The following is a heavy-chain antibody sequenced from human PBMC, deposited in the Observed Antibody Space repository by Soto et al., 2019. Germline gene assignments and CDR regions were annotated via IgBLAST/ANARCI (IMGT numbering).Heavy chain of an antibody. CDR3: AGEASVPSVGEFWYFDL. CDR2: ISGDGYTT. J-gene: IGHJ2*01. Sequence: EVQLLESGGGLVQPGGSLRLSCGGSGFTFSRHGMTWVRQAPGKGLEWVSSISGDGYTTYYAGYVRGRFTISRDNSKDTVYVQMNSLRDEDTAVYYCAGEASVPSVGEFWYFDLWGRGTQVTVFS. CDR1: GFTFSRHG. V-gene: IGHV3-23*01. D-gene: IGHD3-10*01.